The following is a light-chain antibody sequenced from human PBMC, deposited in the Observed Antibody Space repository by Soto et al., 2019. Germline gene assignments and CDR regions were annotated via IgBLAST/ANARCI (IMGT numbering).Light chain of an antibody. V-gene: IGKV3D-15*01. CDR2: GAS. J-gene: IGKJ3*01. CDR1: QSLNRN. Sequence: EILMTQSPATLSVSPGERATLSCRASQSLNRNLAWYQQKPGQAPRLIIYGASTRASGIPARFSGSGSGTEFTLTIISMPSEHFALSYGQHYNDWPPAFTFGPGTKVDL. CDR3: QHYNDWPPAFT.